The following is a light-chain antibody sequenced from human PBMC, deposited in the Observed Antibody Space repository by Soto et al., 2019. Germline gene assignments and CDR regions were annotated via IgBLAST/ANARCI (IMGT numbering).Light chain of an antibody. V-gene: IGLV2-8*01. Sequence: QSVLTQPPSASGSPGQSVTISCTGTSSDVGGYNYVSWYQQHPGKAPKLMIYEVSKRPSGVPDRFSGSKSGNTASLTVSGLQAEDEADDYCSSYAGSNNPHVVFGGGTKLTVL. CDR3: SSYAGSNNPHVV. CDR1: SSDVGGYNY. J-gene: IGLJ2*01. CDR2: EVS.